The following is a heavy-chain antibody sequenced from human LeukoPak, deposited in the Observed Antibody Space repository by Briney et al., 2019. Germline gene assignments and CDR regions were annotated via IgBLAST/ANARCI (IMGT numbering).Heavy chain of an antibody. Sequence: SETLSLTCTVSGGSISSDSFYWSWIRQPAGKGLEWIGRINTSGSTNYNPSLKGRVTISVDTSKKQSSLKVNSVTAADTAVYHCAASSRGALVSLYAYWGQGTLVTVSS. J-gene: IGHJ4*02. D-gene: IGHD3-16*02. V-gene: IGHV4-61*02. CDR2: INTSGST. CDR1: GGSISSDSFY. CDR3: AASSRGALVSLYAY.